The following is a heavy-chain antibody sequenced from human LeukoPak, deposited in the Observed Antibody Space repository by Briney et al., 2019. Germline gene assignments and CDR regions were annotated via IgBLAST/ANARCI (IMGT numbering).Heavy chain of an antibody. J-gene: IGHJ5*02. Sequence: PSETLSLTCSVSGDSISYFYWSWIRQAAGKGLEWIGRVSSSGSTDYNASLKSRVTISVDTSKNQFSLKLSSVTAADTAVYYCARGVNWFDPWGQGTLVTVSS. CDR1: GDSISYFY. D-gene: IGHD6-13*01. CDR2: VSSSGST. CDR3: ARGVNWFDP. V-gene: IGHV4-4*07.